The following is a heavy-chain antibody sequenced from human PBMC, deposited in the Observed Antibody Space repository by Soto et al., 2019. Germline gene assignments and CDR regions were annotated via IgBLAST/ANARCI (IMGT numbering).Heavy chain of an antibody. V-gene: IGHV3-30*18. CDR1: GFTFSSYG. CDR3: AKDYLDSDYSYYYYGMDV. D-gene: IGHD4-4*01. Sequence: GGSLRLSCAASGFTFSSYGMHWVREAPGKGLEWVAVISYDGSNKYYADSVKGRFTTSRDNSNNTLYLQMNSLRAEDTAVYYCAKDYLDSDYSYYYYGMDVWGQGTTVTVSS. CDR2: ISYDGSNK. J-gene: IGHJ6*02.